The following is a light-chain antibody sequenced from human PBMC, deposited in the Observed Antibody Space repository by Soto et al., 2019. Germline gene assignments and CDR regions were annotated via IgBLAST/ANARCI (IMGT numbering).Light chain of an antibody. Sequence: QSVLTQPPSASGTPGQTVTITCSGSNSNIGSNSVNWFQHLPGAVPKLLIFSNNQRPSGVPDRFSSSKSGTSTSLAISGLQTEDESDYYCSSCDDSLVVVFGGGPQGTVL. CDR1: NSNIGSNS. CDR3: SSCDDSLVVV. J-gene: IGLJ2*01. CDR2: SNN. V-gene: IGLV1-44*01.